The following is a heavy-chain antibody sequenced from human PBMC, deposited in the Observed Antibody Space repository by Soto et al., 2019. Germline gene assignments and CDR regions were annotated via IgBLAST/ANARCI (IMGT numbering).Heavy chain of an antibody. V-gene: IGHV3-48*02. J-gene: IGHJ4*02. Sequence: EVQLVESGGGLVQPGGSLRLSCAASGFTFSSYSMNWVRQAPGKGLEWVSYISSSSSTIYYADSVKGRFTISRDNAKNSLYLQMNSLREEDTAVYYCARDGSGYSLNYWGQGTLVTVSS. CDR2: ISSSSSTI. CDR3: ARDGSGYSLNY. CDR1: GFTFSSYS. D-gene: IGHD5-18*01.